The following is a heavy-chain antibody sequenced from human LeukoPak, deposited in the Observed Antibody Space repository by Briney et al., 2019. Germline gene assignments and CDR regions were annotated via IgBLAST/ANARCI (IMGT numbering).Heavy chain of an antibody. D-gene: IGHD3-10*01. J-gene: IGHJ3*02. CDR2: TYYRSKWYN. CDR1: GDSVSSNSAA. Sequence: SQTLSLTCAISGDSVSSNSAAWNWIRQSPSRGLEGMGRTYYRSKWYNDYAVSVKSRITINPDTSKNQFSLQLNSVTPEDTAVYYCAREGIDGVITMVRGVRSGAFDIWGQGTMVTVSS. V-gene: IGHV6-1*01. CDR3: AREGIDGVITMVRGVRSGAFDI.